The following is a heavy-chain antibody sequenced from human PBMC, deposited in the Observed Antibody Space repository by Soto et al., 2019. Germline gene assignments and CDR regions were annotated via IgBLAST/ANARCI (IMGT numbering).Heavy chain of an antibody. D-gene: IGHD3-10*01. V-gene: IGHV4-34*01. CDR2: INHRLYT. CDR1: GGSFSGYY. Sequence: SDTLSLTCAVYGGSFSGYYWSWIRQPLWTGLECIGEINHRLYTNYTPSLKSRVTISVDTSKNQFSLKLSSVTAADTVVYFCARGNYPDRPPAFVYWGQGTLVTVYS. J-gene: IGHJ4*02. CDR3: ARGNYPDRPPAFVY.